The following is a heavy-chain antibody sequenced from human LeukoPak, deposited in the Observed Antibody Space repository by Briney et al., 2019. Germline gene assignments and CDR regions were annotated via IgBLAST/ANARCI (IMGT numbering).Heavy chain of an antibody. CDR3: AKDPRSGYLQ. D-gene: IGHD5-12*01. V-gene: IGHV3-43*02. J-gene: IGHJ4*02. CDR1: GDSISSYY. CDR2: ISGDGSTT. Sequence: PSETLSLTCTVSGDSISSYYWSWIRQPPGKGLEWVSLISGDGSTTYSADSVKGRFTISRDNSKNSLYLQMNSLKTEDTGLYYCAKDPRSGYLQWGQGTLVTVSS.